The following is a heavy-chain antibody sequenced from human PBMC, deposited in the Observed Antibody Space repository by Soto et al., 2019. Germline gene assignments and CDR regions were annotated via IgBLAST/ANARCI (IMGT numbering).Heavy chain of an antibody. CDR2: ISAYNGDT. D-gene: IGHD3-10*01. V-gene: IGHV1-18*04. CDR1: GYTFRSYG. Sequence: ASVKVSCKASGYTFRSYGISWVRQAPGQGLEWVGWISAYNGDTHYAPKFQDRITLTTETSTDTAYMELRSLRLDDTAVYYCARDWSRYYYNSVLICLYWGQGRLVNVSS. CDR3: ARDWSRYYYNSVLICLY. J-gene: IGHJ4*02.